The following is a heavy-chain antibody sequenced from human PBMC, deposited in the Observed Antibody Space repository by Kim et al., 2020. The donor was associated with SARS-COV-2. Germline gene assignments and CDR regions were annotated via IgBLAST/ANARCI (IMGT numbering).Heavy chain of an antibody. V-gene: IGHV3-21*01. CDR2: ISSSSSYI. J-gene: IGHJ4*02. CDR3: ARVPEQQLGYFDY. CDR1: GFTFSSYS. Sequence: GGSLRLSCAASGFTFSSYSMNWVRQAPGKGLEWVSSISSSSSYIYYADSVKGRFTISRDNAKNSLYLQMNSLRAEDTAVYYCARVPEQQLGYFDYWGQGTLVTVSS. D-gene: IGHD6-13*01.